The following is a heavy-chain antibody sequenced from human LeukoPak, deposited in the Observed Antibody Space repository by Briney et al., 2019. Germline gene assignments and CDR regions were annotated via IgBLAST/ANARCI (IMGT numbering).Heavy chain of an antibody. CDR3: ARSKPDGNRR. J-gene: IGHJ4*02. CDR2: ISSSGSTI. CDR1: GFTFSDYY. D-gene: IGHD1-14*01. Sequence: GGSLKLSCTASGFTFSDYYMSWIRQAPGKGLEWVSYISSSGSTIDYADSVKGRFTIPRDNAKNSLYLQMNSLRAEDTAVYYCARSKPDGNRRWGQGTLVTVSS. V-gene: IGHV3-11*01.